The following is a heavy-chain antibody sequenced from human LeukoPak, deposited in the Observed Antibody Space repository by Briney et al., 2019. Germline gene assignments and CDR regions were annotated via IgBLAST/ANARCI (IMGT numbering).Heavy chain of an antibody. CDR1: GYTFTNYA. CDR3: ARSYSSGWSPDY. CDR2: INAGNGNT. D-gene: IGHD6-19*01. V-gene: IGHV1-3*01. Sequence: ASVKVSCKASGYTFTNYAMHWVRQAPGQRLEWVGWINAGNGNTKYSQKFQGRVTITRDTSASTAYMELSSLTSEDTAAYYCARSYSSGWSPDYWGQGTLVTVSS. J-gene: IGHJ4*02.